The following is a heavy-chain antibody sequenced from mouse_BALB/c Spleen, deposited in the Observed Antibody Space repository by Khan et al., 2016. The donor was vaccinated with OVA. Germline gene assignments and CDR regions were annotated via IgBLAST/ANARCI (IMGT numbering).Heavy chain of an antibody. D-gene: IGHD2-1*01. CDR3: TRSGYGIFAY. CDR2: INPSNGGT. V-gene: IGHV1S81*02. J-gene: IGHJ3*01. CDR1: GYTFTSYY. Sequence: QVQLQQSGAELVKPGASVRLSCKASGYTFTSYYLYWVKQRPGQGLEWIGDINPSNGGTNFNEKIKSKATLTVDKSSSTAYMQLSSLTSEDSAVYYCTRSGYGIFAYWGQGTLVTVSA.